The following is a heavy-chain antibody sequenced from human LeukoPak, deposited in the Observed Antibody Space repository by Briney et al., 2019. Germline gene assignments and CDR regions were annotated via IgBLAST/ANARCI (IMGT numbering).Heavy chain of an antibody. Sequence: PGGSLRLSCAASGFSFSNFWMHWVRQAPGVGLVWVSQINPDGTAALYADSVKGRFTISRDNAKNTLFLQMNTLRADDTAVYYCAKGSNFAFDNWGQGILVTVSS. D-gene: IGHD1-1*01. J-gene: IGHJ4*02. V-gene: IGHV3-74*01. CDR1: GFSFSNFW. CDR3: AKGSNFAFDN. CDR2: INPDGTAA.